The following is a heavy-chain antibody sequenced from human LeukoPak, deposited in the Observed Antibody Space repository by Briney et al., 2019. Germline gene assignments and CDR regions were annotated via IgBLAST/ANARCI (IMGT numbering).Heavy chain of an antibody. V-gene: IGHV3-23*01. D-gene: IGHD1-14*01. CDR1: GFIFNTHA. Sequence: GGSLRLSCAASGFIFNTHAMSWVRLAPGKGLEWVSGISGSGGSTYYADSVKGRFTISRDNSKNTLYLQMHSLRAEDTAVYYCARGVEPLAANTLAYWGQGTLVTVSS. CDR3: ARGVEPLAANTLAY. CDR2: ISGSGGST. J-gene: IGHJ4*02.